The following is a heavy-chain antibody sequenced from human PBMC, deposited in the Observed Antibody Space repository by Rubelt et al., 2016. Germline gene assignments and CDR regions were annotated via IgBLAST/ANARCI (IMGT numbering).Heavy chain of an antibody. Sequence: QVQLQQWGAGLLKPSETLSLTCAVYGGSFSGYYWSWIRQPPGKGLEWIGEINHSGSTNYNPSLKSRVTISLDTSKNQFSLKRCSVTAADTAVYYCARVEIVPAAMDYWGQGTLVTVSS. CDR2: INHSGST. CDR3: ARVEIVPAAMDY. V-gene: IGHV4-34*01. J-gene: IGHJ4*02. D-gene: IGHD2-2*01. CDR1: GGSFSGYY.